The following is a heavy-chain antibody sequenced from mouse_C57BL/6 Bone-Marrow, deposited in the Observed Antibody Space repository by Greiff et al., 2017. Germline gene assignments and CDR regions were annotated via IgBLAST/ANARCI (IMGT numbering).Heavy chain of an antibody. D-gene: IGHD2-5*01. CDR1: GYTFTSYG. V-gene: IGHV1-81*01. CDR2: IYPRSGNT. CDR3: ASGSNSYYAMDY. J-gene: IGHJ4*01. Sequence: VKLQESGAELARPGASVKLSCKASGYTFTSYGISWVKQRTGQGLEWIGEIYPRSGNTYYNEKFKGKATLTADKSSSTAYMELRSLTSEDSAVYFCASGSNSYYAMDYWGQGTSVTVSS.